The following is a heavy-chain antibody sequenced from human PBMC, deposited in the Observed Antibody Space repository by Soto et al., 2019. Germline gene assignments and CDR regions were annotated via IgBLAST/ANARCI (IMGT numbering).Heavy chain of an antibody. D-gene: IGHD6-13*01. Sequence: QVQLVESGGGVVQPGRSLRLSCAASGFTFSSYAMHWVRQAPGKGLEWVAVISYDGSNKYYADSVKGRLTISRDNSKNTLYLQMNSLRPEDTAVYYCARDLGDAGSSWLYYYYYSMDVWGQGTTVTVSS. CDR2: ISYDGSNK. V-gene: IGHV3-30-3*01. CDR1: GFTFSSYA. J-gene: IGHJ6*02. CDR3: ARDLGDAGSSWLYYYYYSMDV.